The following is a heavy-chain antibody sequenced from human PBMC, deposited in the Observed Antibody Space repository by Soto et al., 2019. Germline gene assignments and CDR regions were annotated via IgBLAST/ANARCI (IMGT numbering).Heavy chain of an antibody. Sequence: PSETLSLTCAVYGGSFSGYYWSWIRQPPGKGLEWIGEINHSGSTNYNPSLKSRVTISVDTSKNQFSLKLSSVTAADTAVYYCARGNGYRHAFDIWGQGTMVTVSS. J-gene: IGHJ3*02. CDR2: INHSGST. CDR1: GGSFSGYY. V-gene: IGHV4-34*01. CDR3: ARGNGYRHAFDI. D-gene: IGHD5-12*01.